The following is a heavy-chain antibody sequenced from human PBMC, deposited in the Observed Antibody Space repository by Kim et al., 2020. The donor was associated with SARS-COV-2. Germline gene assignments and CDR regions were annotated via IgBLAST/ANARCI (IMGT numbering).Heavy chain of an antibody. Sequence: SVKVSCKASGGTFSSYAISWVRQAPGQGLEWMGGIIPIFGTANYAQKFQGRVTITADESTSTAYMELSSLRSEDTAVYYCARPYPGEVSSGYYPLNAFDIWGQGTMVTVSS. D-gene: IGHD3-22*01. CDR2: IIPIFGTA. V-gene: IGHV1-69*13. CDR3: ARPYPGEVSSGYYPLNAFDI. CDR1: GGTFSSYA. J-gene: IGHJ3*02.